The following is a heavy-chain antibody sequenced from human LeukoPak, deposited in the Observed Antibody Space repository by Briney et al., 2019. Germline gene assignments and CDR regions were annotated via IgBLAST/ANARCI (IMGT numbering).Heavy chain of an antibody. CDR3: SRLLPSSHHFFDS. Sequence: GGSLRLSCAVSGFTVSNDYMSGVRQAPGKGLEWVSVIYGGGDTYYADSVRGRFTISRDNFENTLFLQMHSLTGEDTAVYYCSRLLPSSHHFFDSWGQGALVTVSS. V-gene: IGHV3-53*01. CDR1: GFTVSNDY. J-gene: IGHJ4*02. CDR2: IYGGGDT. D-gene: IGHD6-6*01.